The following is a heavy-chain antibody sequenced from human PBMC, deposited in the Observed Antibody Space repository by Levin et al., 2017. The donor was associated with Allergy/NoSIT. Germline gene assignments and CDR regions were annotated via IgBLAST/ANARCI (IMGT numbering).Heavy chain of an antibody. Sequence: QPGGSLRLSCAASGFTFSSYSMNWVRQAPGKGLEWVSYISSSSSTIYYADSVKGRFTISRDNAKNSLYLQMNSLRAEDTAVYYCAIYCSSTSGYTMGPYDYWGQGTLVTVSS. J-gene: IGHJ4*02. D-gene: IGHD2-2*02. CDR1: GFTFSSYS. CDR2: ISSSSSTI. CDR3: AIYCSSTSGYTMGPYDY. V-gene: IGHV3-48*01.